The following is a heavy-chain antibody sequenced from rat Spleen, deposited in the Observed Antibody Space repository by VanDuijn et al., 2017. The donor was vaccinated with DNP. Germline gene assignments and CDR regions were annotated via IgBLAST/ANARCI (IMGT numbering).Heavy chain of an antibody. J-gene: IGHJ2*01. CDR2: IKTKANNYAT. V-gene: IGHV6-6*01. Sequence: EVQVLESGGGLVQPGNSLKLSCVTSGFTFSSAWMYWYRQFPEKRLEWVARIKTKANNYATDYTESVKGRFTISRDDSKNSIYLQMNNLKEEDTAIYYCAWPSTWGQGVMVTVSS. CDR1: GFTFSSAW. D-gene: IGHD1-10*01. CDR3: AWPST.